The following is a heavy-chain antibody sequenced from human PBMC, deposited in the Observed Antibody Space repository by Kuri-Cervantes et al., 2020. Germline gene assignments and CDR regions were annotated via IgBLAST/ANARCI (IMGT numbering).Heavy chain of an antibody. CDR1: GFTFSSYS. Sequence: GESLKISCAASGFTFSSYSMNWVRQAPGKWLEWVGRIKSKTDGGTTDYAAPVKGRFTISRDDSKNTLYLQMNSLKTEDTAVYYCTTLLWFGESYMDVWGQGTTVTVSS. CDR2: IKSKTDGGTT. CDR3: TTLLWFGESYMDV. D-gene: IGHD3-10*01. J-gene: IGHJ6*02. V-gene: IGHV3-15*01.